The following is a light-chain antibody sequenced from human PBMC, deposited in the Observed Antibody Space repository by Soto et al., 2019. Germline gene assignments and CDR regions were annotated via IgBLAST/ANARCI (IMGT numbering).Light chain of an antibody. J-gene: IGLJ1*01. CDR3: GADHGGGSTFVYV. Sequence: QPVLTQPPSASASLGASVTLTCTLSSGYSNYKVDWYQQRPGKGPRFVMRVGTGGIVGSKGDGIPDRFSVLGSGLNRYLTINNIQEEDESDYSCGADHGGGSTFVYVFGTGTKLTVL. CDR2: VGTGGIVG. CDR1: SGYSNYK. V-gene: IGLV9-49*01.